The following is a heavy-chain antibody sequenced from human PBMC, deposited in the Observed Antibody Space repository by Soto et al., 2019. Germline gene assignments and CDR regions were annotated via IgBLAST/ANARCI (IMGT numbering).Heavy chain of an antibody. Sequence: EVQLVESGGGLGQPGRSLRLSCAASGFTFDDYAMHCVRQAPGKGLEWVSGSSWNSGIIGYAHSVKGRFPISRDNAKNSLYLQMNSLRAEDTALYYCAKFNWNENGFDPWGQGTLVTVSS. V-gene: IGHV3-9*01. CDR2: SSWNSGII. CDR1: GFTFDDYA. D-gene: IGHD1-20*01. J-gene: IGHJ5*02. CDR3: AKFNWNENGFDP.